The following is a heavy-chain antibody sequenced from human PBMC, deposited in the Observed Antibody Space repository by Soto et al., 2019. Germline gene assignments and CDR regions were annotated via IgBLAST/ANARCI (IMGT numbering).Heavy chain of an antibody. J-gene: IGHJ5*02. V-gene: IGHV1-46*01. CDR2: INPSFGTT. Sequence: QVQLLQSGAEVKKPGASVKVSCQASGYTFINNYLHWVRQAPGQGLEWMGLINPSFGTTTYAQNCQGRVSMTSYTSKIRVFMYQNTMSPDDTAVYYCARAHGSGSYYGWFDPWGQGTLVTVSS. D-gene: IGHD3-10*01. CDR1: GYTFINNY. CDR3: ARAHGSGSYYGWFDP.